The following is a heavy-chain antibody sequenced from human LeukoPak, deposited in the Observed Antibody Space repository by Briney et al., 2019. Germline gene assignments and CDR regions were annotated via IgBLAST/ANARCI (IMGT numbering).Heavy chain of an antibody. CDR2: IYTSGST. CDR3: ASEIGYCSSTSCYFP. D-gene: IGHD2-2*01. J-gene: IGHJ5*02. V-gene: IGHV4-4*07. Sequence: PSETLSPTCTVSGGSISSYYWSCIRQPAGKGLEWIGRIYTSGSTNYNPSLKSRVTMSVDTSKNQFSLKLSSVTAADTAVYYCASEIGYCSSTSCYFPWGQGTLVTVSS. CDR1: GGSISSYY.